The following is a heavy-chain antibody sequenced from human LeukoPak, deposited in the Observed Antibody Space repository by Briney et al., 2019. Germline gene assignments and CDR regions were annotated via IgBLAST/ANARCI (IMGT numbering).Heavy chain of an antibody. J-gene: IGHJ4*02. D-gene: IGHD3-10*01. CDR3: ARGLWFGELPFDC. V-gene: IGHV4-34*01. CDR1: GGSFSGYY. Sequence: SETLSLTCAVYGGSFSGYYWSWIRQPPGKGLEWIGEINHSGSTNYNPSLKSRVTISVDTSKNQFSLKLSSVTAADTAVYYCARGLWFGELPFDCWGQGTLVTVSS. CDR2: INHSGST.